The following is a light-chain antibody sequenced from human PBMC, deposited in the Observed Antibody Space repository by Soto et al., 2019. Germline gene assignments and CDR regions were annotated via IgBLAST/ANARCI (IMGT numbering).Light chain of an antibody. CDR3: SSYTTSGLL. Sequence: QPVLTQPASVSGSPGQSITISCSGTRSDVGAYNAVSWYQQHPGKVPKLLIYAVSVRPSGVSNRFSGSKSGITASLTISGLQAEDEAEYYCSSYTTSGLLFGGGTKLTVL. J-gene: IGLJ2*01. CDR2: AVS. V-gene: IGLV2-14*01. CDR1: RSDVGAYNA.